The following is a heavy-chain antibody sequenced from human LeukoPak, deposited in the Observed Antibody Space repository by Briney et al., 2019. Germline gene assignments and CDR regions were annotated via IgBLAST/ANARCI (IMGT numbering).Heavy chain of an antibody. J-gene: IGHJ4*02. V-gene: IGHV4-38-2*02. CDR1: GYSISSDCY. D-gene: IGHD3-22*01. CDR2: TYHSGYT. CDR3: ARAPRDSSGYYMRSFDY. Sequence: SETLSLTRTVSGYSISSDCYWGWIPQPPGQGLEWIGGTYHSGYTCYYPSLKSRVTISVDASRNQFFLKLSSVTAADTAVYYCARAPRDSSGYYMRSFDYWGQGTLVTVSS.